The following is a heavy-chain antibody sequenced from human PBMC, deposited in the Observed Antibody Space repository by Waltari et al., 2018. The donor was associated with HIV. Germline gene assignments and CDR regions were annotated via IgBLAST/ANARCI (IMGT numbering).Heavy chain of an antibody. Sequence: EVQLVESGGGLVQPGGSLGLSCAASGFPFSNFWMSWVRQAPGKGLEWLANIKQDGSEKYYVDSVKGRFTISRDNAKNSLYLQMNSLRAEDTAVYYCASPSIRAGMDVWGQGTTVTVSS. D-gene: IGHD2-2*02. J-gene: IGHJ6*02. CDR1: GFPFSNFW. CDR2: IKQDGSEK. CDR3: ASPSIRAGMDV. V-gene: IGHV3-7*01.